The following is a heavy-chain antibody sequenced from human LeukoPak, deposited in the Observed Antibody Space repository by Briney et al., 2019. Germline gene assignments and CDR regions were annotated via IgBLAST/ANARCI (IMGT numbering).Heavy chain of an antibody. D-gene: IGHD2-21*02. Sequence: GGTLRLSCAASGFTFGSYSMNWVRQAPGKGLEWVSYISSSSSTIYYADSVKGRFTISRDNAKNSLYLQMNSLRAEDTAVYYCARDAVVTLWGQGTLVTVSS. CDR1: GFTFGSYS. J-gene: IGHJ4*02. V-gene: IGHV3-48*01. CDR3: ARDAVVTL. CDR2: ISSSSSTI.